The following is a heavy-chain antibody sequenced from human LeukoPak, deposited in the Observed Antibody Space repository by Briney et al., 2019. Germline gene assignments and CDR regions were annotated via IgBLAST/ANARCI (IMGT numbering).Heavy chain of an antibody. CDR1: GYTFTSYG. CDR2: MNPNSGNT. D-gene: IGHD6-25*01. J-gene: IGHJ4*02. Sequence: GASVKVSCKASGYTFTSYGISWVRQATGQGLEWMGWMNPNSGNTGYAQKFQGRVTMTRDTSTSTVYMELSSLRSEDTAVYYCARDRAASPCDYWGQGTLVTVSS. V-gene: IGHV1-8*02. CDR3: ARDRAASPCDY.